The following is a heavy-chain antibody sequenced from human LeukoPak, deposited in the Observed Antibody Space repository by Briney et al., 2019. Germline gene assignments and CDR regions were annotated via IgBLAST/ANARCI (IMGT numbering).Heavy chain of an antibody. CDR3: ARGMAVADHYFDY. J-gene: IGHJ4*02. D-gene: IGHD6-19*01. Sequence: ASVKVSCKASGYTFTGYYMHWVRQAPGQGLEWMGWINPNSGGTNYAQKFQGRVTMTRDTSISTAYMELSRLRSDDTAVYYCARGMAVADHYFDYWGQGTLVTVSS. CDR1: GYTFTGYY. V-gene: IGHV1-2*02. CDR2: INPNSGGT.